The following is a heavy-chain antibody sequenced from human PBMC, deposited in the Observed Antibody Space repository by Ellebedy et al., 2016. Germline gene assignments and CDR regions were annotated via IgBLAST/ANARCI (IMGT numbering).Heavy chain of an antibody. CDR2: ISSSSSYI. Sequence: GESLKISXAASGFTFSSYSMNWVRQAPGKGLEWVSSISSSSSYIYHADSVKGRLTISRDNAKNSLYLQMNSLRAEDTAVYYCARRYYGSGSYYNSHGYWGQGTLVTVSS. J-gene: IGHJ4*02. CDR1: GFTFSSYS. V-gene: IGHV3-21*01. D-gene: IGHD3-10*01. CDR3: ARRYYGSGSYYNSHGY.